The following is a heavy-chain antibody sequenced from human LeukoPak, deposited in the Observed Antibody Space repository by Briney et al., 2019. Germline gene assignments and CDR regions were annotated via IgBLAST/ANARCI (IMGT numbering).Heavy chain of an antibody. CDR1: GFTFSSYW. D-gene: IGHD2-15*01. CDR3: ARGYCSGGSCYAAIDY. CDR2: INSDGSST. V-gene: IGHV3-74*01. Sequence: PGGSLRLSCAASGFTFSSYWMHWVRQAPGKGLVWVSRINSDGSSTSYADSVKGRFTISRDNTKNTLYLQMNSLRAEDTAVYYCARGYCSGGSCYAAIDYWGQGTLVTVSS. J-gene: IGHJ4*02.